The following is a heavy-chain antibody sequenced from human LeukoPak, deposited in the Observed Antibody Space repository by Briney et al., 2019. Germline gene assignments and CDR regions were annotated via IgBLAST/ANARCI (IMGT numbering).Heavy chain of an antibody. D-gene: IGHD3-10*01. CDR1: GCTFTSDG. J-gene: IGHJ1*01. V-gene: IGHV1-18*01. CDR2: ISAYNDNT. CDR3: ARGSFGRAPTH. Sequence: ASVKVSCKASGCTFTSDGISWVRQAPRQRREWIGWISAYNDNTNYAQKLQGRVTMTTDTSTSTAYMELRSLRSDDTAVYYCARGSFGRAPTHWGQGTLVTVSS.